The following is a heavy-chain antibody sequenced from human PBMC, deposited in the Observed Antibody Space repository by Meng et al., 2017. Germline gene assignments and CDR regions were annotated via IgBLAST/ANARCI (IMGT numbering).Heavy chain of an antibody. CDR1: GFTFSSYG. CDR2: IWYDGSNK. J-gene: IGHJ3*02. D-gene: IGHD3-10*01. V-gene: IGHV3-33*01. CDR3: ARELWFGNPFDI. Sequence: GESLKISCAASGFTFSSYGMHWVRQAPGKGLEWVAVIWYDGSNKYYADSVKGRFTISRDNSKNTLHLQMNSLRAEDTAVYYCARELWFGNPFDIWGQGTMVTVSS.